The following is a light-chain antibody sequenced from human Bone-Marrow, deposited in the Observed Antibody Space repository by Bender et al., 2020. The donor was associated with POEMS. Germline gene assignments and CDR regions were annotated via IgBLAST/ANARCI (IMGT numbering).Light chain of an antibody. Sequence: QSVLTQAPSVSEAPGQTVTISCTGSSSNIGANYDVHWYQQFPGTAPKLLIYDNHNRPSGVPDRFSGSKSGNTASLTISGLQAEDEADYYCCSYDGVGVFGSGTTVTVL. V-gene: IGLV1-40*01. CDR2: DNH. J-gene: IGLJ1*01. CDR3: CSYDGVGV. CDR1: SSNIGANYD.